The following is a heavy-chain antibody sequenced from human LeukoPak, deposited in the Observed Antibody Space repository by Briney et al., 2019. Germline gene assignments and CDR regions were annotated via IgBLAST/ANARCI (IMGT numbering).Heavy chain of an antibody. CDR3: ARPAETLGYCSSTSCYTQAVDY. D-gene: IGHD2-2*02. CDR1: GYSFTSYW. CDR2: IYPGDSDT. Sequence: GESLKISCKGSGYSFTSYWIGWVRQMPGKGLEWMGIIYPGDSDTRYSPSFQGQVTISADKSISTAYLQWSSLKASDTAMYYCARPAETLGYCSSTSCYTQAVDYWGQRTLVTVSS. V-gene: IGHV5-51*01. J-gene: IGHJ4*02.